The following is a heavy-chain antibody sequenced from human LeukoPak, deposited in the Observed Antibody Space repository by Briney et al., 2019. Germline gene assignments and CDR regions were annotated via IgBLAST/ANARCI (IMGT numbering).Heavy chain of an antibody. J-gene: IGHJ3*02. CDR1: GGTFSSYA. Sequence: ASVKVSCKASGGTFSSYAISWVRQAPGQGLEWMGRINPNSGGTNYAQKFQGRVTMTRDTSISTAYMELSRLRSDDTAVYYCARSTTVGPIGAFDIWGQGTMVTVSS. D-gene: IGHD4-11*01. CDR3: ARSTTVGPIGAFDI. V-gene: IGHV1-2*06. CDR2: INPNSGGT.